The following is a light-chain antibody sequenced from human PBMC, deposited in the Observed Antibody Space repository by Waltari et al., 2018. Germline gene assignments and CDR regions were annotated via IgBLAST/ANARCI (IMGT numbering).Light chain of an antibody. Sequence: DIVMTQSPDSLSVSLGVRATINRKSPQSVSYGSNNEYYLAWYQQKPGQPPKLLMYWASTRESGVPDRFSGSGSGTDFTLTISSLQAEDVAVYYCQQYYSTPYTFGQGTKLEIK. CDR3: QQYYSTPYT. J-gene: IGKJ2*01. V-gene: IGKV4-1*01. CDR1: QSVSYGSNNEYY. CDR2: WAS.